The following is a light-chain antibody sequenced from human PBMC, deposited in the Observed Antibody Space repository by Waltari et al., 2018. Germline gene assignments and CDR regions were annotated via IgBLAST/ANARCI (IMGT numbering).Light chain of an antibody. CDR2: DNN. CDR1: SSNIGSNM. CDR3: STWDDSLNGVL. Sequence: QSVLTQPPSASGTPGQRVTISCSGRSSNIGSNMVNWYQQLPGAAPKLLIYDNNRRPSGVPDRFSGSKSGTSASLAISGLQSEDEAVYYCSTWDDSLNGVLFGGGTKLTVL. V-gene: IGLV1-44*01. J-gene: IGLJ2*01.